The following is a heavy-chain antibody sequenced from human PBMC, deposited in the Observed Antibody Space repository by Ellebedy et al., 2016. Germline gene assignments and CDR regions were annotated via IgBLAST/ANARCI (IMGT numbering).Heavy chain of an antibody. J-gene: IGHJ4*02. CDR3: AKDIRRRRGDYYFDY. D-gene: IGHD3-16*01. CDR2: ISSSSSYI. CDR1: GFTFSSYS. Sequence: GGSLRLSXAASGFTFSSYSMNWVRQAPGKGLEWVSSISSSSSYIYYADSVKGRFTISRDNAKNSLYLQMNSLRAEDTALYYCAKDIRRRRGDYYFDYWGQGTLVTVSS. V-gene: IGHV3-21*04.